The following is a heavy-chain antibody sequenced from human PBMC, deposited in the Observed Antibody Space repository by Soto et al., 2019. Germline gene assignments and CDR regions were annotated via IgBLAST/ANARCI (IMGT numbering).Heavy chain of an antibody. CDR2: IYWDDDK. V-gene: IGHV2-5*02. CDR3: PHLFFGSGNRVPHCYFAL. CDR1: GFSLSTSGVG. J-gene: IGHJ2*01. D-gene: IGHD3-10*01. Sequence: QITLKESGPTLVKPTQTLTLTCTFSGFSLSTSGVGVGWIRQPPGKALEWLALIYWDDDKRYSPSLKSRLTITKETSKNQVVITMTNMAPVDTATYYCPHLFFGSGNRVPHCYFALWGRGTLFTVSS.